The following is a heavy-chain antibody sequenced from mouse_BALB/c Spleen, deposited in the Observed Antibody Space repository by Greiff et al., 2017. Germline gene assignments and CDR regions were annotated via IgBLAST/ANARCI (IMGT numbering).Heavy chain of an antibody. CDR3: ARYYAGVFDY. CDR1: GFTFSDYY. D-gene: IGHD1-1*01. Sequence: EVMLVESGGGLVKPGGSLKLSCAASGFTFSDYYMYWVRQTPEKRLEWVATISDGGSYTYYPDSVKGRFTISRDNAKNNLYLQMSSLKSEDTAMYYCARYYAGVFDYWGQGTTLTVSS. J-gene: IGHJ2*01. CDR2: ISDGGSYT. V-gene: IGHV5-4*02.